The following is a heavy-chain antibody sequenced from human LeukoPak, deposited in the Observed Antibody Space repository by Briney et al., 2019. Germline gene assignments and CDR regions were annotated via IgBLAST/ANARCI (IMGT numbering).Heavy chain of an antibody. J-gene: IGHJ4*02. CDR3: ARESRGNSQFREWLTGNPGVIYYFDY. CDR1: GGSISSSSYY. Sequence: SETLSLTCTVSGGSISSSSYYWGWIRQPPGKGLEWIGSIYYSGSTYYNPSLKSRVTISVDTSKNQFSLKLSSVTAADTAVYYCARESRGNSQFREWLTGNPGVIYYFDYWGQGTLVTVSS. V-gene: IGHV4-39*02. CDR2: IYYSGST. D-gene: IGHD3-3*01.